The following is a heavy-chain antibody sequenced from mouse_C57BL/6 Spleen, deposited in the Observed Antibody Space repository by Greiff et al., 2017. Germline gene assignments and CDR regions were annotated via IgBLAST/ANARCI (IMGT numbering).Heavy chain of an antibody. J-gene: IGHJ2*01. CDR1: GFTFSSYT. CDR3: ARHPYYGSLDY. CDR2: ISGGGGNT. Sequence: DVMLVESGGGLVKPGGSLKLSCAASGFTFSSYTMSWVRQTPEKRLEWVATISGGGGNTYYPDSVKGRFTISRDNAKNTLYLQMSSLRSEDTALYYCARHPYYGSLDYWGQGTTLTVSS. D-gene: IGHD1-1*01. V-gene: IGHV5-9*01.